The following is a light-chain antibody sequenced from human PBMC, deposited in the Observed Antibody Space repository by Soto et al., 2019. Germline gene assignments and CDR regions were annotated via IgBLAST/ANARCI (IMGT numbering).Light chain of an antibody. Sequence: EIVLTQSPGTLSLSPGERATLSCRASQSLSKTYLAWYQKKPGQAPRLLIDGASSRATGTPDRFSGSGSGTDFTLTISRLEPEDLAVYYCQQYVSPPWTFGQGTKVEIK. CDR2: GAS. V-gene: IGKV3-20*01. CDR1: QSLSKTY. J-gene: IGKJ1*01. CDR3: QQYVSPPWT.